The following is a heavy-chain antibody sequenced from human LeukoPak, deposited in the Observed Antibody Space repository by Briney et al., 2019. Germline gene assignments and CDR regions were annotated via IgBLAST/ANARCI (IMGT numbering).Heavy chain of an antibody. CDR1: GGSISSYY. D-gene: IGHD2-21*02. CDR3: ARSYCGGDCHFDY. Sequence: SETLSLTCTVSGGSISSYYRSWIRQPPGKGLEWIGYIYTSGSTNYNPSLKSRVTISVDTSKNQFSLKLSSVTAADTAVYYCARSYCGGDCHFDYWGQGTLVTVSS. J-gene: IGHJ4*02. V-gene: IGHV4-4*09. CDR2: IYTSGST.